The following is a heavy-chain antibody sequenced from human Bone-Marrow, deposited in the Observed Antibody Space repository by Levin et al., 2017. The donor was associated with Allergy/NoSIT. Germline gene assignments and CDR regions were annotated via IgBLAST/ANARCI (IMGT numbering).Heavy chain of an antibody. CDR1: GFSFNDAW. CDR3: TTGGGTADF. J-gene: IGHJ4*02. CDR2: MRRTSEGGTT. D-gene: IGHD3-16*01. V-gene: IGHV3-15*01. Sequence: GGSLRLSCVGFGFSFNDAWVSWVRQAPGKGLEWVGRMRRTSEGGTTNYAAPVNGRCIISKDDSTETFYLQMSSLKTEDTGVYYCTTGGGTADFWGQGTLVTVSS.